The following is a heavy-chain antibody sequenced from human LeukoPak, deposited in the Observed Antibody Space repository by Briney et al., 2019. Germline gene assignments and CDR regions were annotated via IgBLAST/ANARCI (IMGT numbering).Heavy chain of an antibody. CDR2: ISGSGDNT. Sequence: GGSLRLSCTASGFTFSSYTMSWVRQAPGKGLEWVSGISGSGDNTYYADSVKGRFTISRDNSKNTLYVQVNSLGTEDTAAYYCAKGSYYDSSGSFYFDYWGQGTLVTVSS. D-gene: IGHD3-22*01. V-gene: IGHV3-23*01. CDR3: AKGSYYDSSGSFYFDY. CDR1: GFTFSSYT. J-gene: IGHJ4*02.